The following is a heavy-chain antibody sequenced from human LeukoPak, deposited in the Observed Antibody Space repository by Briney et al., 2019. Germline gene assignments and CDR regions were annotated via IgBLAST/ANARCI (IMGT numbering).Heavy chain of an antibody. CDR3: ARDTEYYDFWSGYYYYYGMDV. CDR2: IKQDGSEK. J-gene: IGHJ6*02. D-gene: IGHD3-3*01. Sequence: QPGGSLRLSCAASGFTFSSYWMSWVRQAPGKGLEWVANIKQDGSEKYYVDSVKGRFTISRDNAKNSLYLQMNSLRAEDTAVYYCARDTEYYDFWSGYYYYYGMDVWGQGTTVTVSS. CDR1: GFTFSSYW. V-gene: IGHV3-7*01.